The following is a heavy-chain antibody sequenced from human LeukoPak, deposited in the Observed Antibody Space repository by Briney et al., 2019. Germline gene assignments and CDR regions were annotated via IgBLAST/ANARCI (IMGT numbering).Heavy chain of an antibody. Sequence: SETLSLTCAVYGGSFSGYYWNWIRQPPGKGLEWIGEINHSGSTNYNPSLKSRVTISVDTSKNQFSLKLSSVTAADTAVYYCARVVAENYYGMDVWGQGTTVTVSS. D-gene: IGHD2/OR15-2a*01. CDR3: ARVVAENYYGMDV. CDR2: INHSGST. V-gene: IGHV4-34*01. CDR1: GGSFSGYY. J-gene: IGHJ6*02.